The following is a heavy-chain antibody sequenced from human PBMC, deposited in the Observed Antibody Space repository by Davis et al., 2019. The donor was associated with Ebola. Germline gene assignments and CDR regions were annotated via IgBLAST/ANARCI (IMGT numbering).Heavy chain of an antibody. CDR1: GYTFTSYV. CDR3: AKSEGTIVLMVYAMSFDY. J-gene: IGHJ4*02. Sequence: ASVKVSCKASGYTFTSYVIHWVRQAPGQRLAWMGWINAGNGNTKYSQKFQGRVTITRDTSASTSYMEMSSLRSEDTAVYYCAKSEGTIVLMVYAMSFDYWGQGTLVTVSS. D-gene: IGHD2-8*01. V-gene: IGHV1-3*01. CDR2: INAGNGNT.